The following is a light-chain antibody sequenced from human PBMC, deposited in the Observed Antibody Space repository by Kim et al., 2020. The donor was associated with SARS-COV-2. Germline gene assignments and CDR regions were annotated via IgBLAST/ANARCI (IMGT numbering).Light chain of an antibody. J-gene: IGLJ3*02. V-gene: IGLV2-11*01. CDR2: DVS. CDR1: SSDVGGYNY. CDR3: CSYAGSYTWV. Sequence: QSALTQPRSVSGSPGQSVTSSCTGTSSDVGGYNYVSWYQQHPGKAPKFMIYDVSKRPSGVPDRFSGSKSGNTASLTISGLQAEDEADYYCCSYAGSYTWVFGGGTKLAVL.